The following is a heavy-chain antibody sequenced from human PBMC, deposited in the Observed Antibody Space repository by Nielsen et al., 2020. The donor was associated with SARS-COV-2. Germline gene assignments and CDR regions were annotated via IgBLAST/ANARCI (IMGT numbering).Heavy chain of an antibody. CDR3: ARGGPRGGCSSTSCHYYYYYGMDV. CDR2: IYTSGST. Sequence: SETLSLTCTVSGGSISSYYWSWIRQPAGKGLEWIGRIYTSGSTNYNPSLKSRVTMSVDTSKNQFSLKLSSVTAADTAVYYCARGGPRGGCSSTSCHYYYYYGMDVWGQGTTVTVSS. V-gene: IGHV4-4*07. J-gene: IGHJ6*02. CDR1: GGSISSYY. D-gene: IGHD2-2*01.